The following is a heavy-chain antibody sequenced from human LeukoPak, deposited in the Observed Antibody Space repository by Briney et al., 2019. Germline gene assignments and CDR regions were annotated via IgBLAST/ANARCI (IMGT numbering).Heavy chain of an antibody. J-gene: IGHJ3*01. CDR1: GFIFTNYA. V-gene: IGHV3-30*18. Sequence: GGSLRLSCVPSGFIFTNYAMHWVRQTPGKGLEWVASILYDGSKKYYADSVKGRFSIYRDNSNYTLYLSMNSLRTEDTALYYCANFEGSSQAFHLWGQGTLVTVSS. CDR2: ILYDGSKK. D-gene: IGHD6-13*01. CDR3: ANFEGSSQAFHL.